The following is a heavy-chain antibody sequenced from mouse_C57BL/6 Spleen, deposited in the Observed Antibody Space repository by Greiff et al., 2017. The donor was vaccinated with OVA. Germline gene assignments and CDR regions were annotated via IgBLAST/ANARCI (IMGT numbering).Heavy chain of an antibody. Sequence: QVQLQQPGAELVRPGSSVKLSCKASGYTFTSYWMDWVKQRPGQGLEWIGHIYPSDSETHYNQKFKDKATLTVDKSSSTAYMQLSSLTSEDSAVYYCARLWDGYFDVWGTGTTVTVSS. CDR3: ARLWDGYFDV. CDR1: GYTFTSYW. J-gene: IGHJ1*03. D-gene: IGHD4-1*01. V-gene: IGHV1-61*01. CDR2: IYPSDSET.